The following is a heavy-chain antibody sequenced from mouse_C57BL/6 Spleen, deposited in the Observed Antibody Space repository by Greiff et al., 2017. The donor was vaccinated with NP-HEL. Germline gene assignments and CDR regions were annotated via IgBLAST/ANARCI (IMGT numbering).Heavy chain of an antibody. Sequence: QVQLQQSGTELVKPGASVKLSCKASGYTFTSYWMHWVKQRPGQGLEWIGNINPSNGGTNYNEKFKSKATLTVDKSSSTAYMQLSSLTSEESAVYYCAKLGRWDAMDYWGQGTSVTVSS. V-gene: IGHV1-53*01. J-gene: IGHJ4*01. CDR3: AKLGRWDAMDY. D-gene: IGHD4-1*01. CDR1: GYTFTSYW. CDR2: INPSNGGT.